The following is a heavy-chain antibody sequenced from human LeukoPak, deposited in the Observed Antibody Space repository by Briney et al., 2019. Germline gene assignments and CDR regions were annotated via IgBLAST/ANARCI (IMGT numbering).Heavy chain of an antibody. CDR2: ISWNSGSI. V-gene: IGHV3-9*01. CDR3: AKLSSVGATTTPQDY. J-gene: IGHJ4*02. D-gene: IGHD1-26*01. CDR1: GFTFDDYA. Sequence: PGGSLRLSCAASGFTFDDYAMHWVRHAPGKGVEWVSGISWNSGSIGYADSVKGRFTISRDNAKNSLYLQMNSLRAEDTALYYCAKLSSVGATTTPQDYWGQGTLVTVSS.